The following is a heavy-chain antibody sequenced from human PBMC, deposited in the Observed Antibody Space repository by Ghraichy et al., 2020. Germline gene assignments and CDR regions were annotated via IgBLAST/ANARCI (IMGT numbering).Heavy chain of an antibody. D-gene: IGHD1-26*01. CDR1: GFTFSDYY. J-gene: IGHJ4*02. Sequence: RLSCAASGFTFSDYYMSWIRQAPGKGLEWVSYISSSSSYTNYADSVKGRFTISRDNAKNSLYLQMNSLRAEDTAVYYCARSYSGGHSFDYWGQGTLVTVSS. V-gene: IGHV3-11*06. CDR2: ISSSSSYT. CDR3: ARSYSGGHSFDY.